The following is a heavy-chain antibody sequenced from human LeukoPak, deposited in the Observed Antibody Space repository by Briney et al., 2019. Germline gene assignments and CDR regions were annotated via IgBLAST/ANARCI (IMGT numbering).Heavy chain of an antibody. CDR2: IYSGGST. J-gene: IGHJ3*02. Sequence: PGGSLRLSCAASGFTASSNYMSWVRQAPGKGLEWVSVIYSGGSTYYADSVKGRFTISRDNSKNTLYLQMNSLRAEDTAVYYCARDGYSGSYYFAFDIWGQGTMVTVSS. V-gene: IGHV3-53*01. CDR1: GFTASSNY. D-gene: IGHD1-26*01. CDR3: ARDGYSGSYYFAFDI.